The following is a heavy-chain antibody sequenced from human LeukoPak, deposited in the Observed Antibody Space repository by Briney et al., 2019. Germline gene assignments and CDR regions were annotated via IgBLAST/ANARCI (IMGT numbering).Heavy chain of an antibody. V-gene: IGHV3-23*01. Sequence: GGSLRLSCAASGLTFRNYGMHWVRQAPGKGLEWISGISGSGGSTYYADSVKGRFTISRDNSKNTLYLQMNSLRVEDTAVYYCANDDYYDSSGQLDAFDIWGQGTMVTVSS. D-gene: IGHD3-22*01. CDR2: ISGSGGST. J-gene: IGHJ3*02. CDR1: GLTFRNYG. CDR3: ANDDYYDSSGQLDAFDI.